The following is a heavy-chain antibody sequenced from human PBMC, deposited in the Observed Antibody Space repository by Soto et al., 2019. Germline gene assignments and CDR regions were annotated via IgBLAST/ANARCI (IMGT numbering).Heavy chain of an antibody. D-gene: IGHD6-13*01. CDR2: ISSSGSII. Sequence: GGSLRLSCAASGFTFSSYEMNWVRQAPGKGLEWVSYISSSGSIIYYADSVKGRFTISRDNAKNSLYLQMNSLRAEDTAIYYCARDMPAACTPYYYAAMDGRGQGNTVTV. J-gene: IGHJ6*02. CDR3: ARDMPAACTPYYYAAMDG. V-gene: IGHV3-48*03. CDR1: GFTFSSYE.